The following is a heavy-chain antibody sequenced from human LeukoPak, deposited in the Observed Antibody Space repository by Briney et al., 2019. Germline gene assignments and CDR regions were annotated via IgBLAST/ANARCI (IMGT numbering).Heavy chain of an antibody. CDR2: IRYDGSNK. D-gene: IGHD3-22*01. Sequence: GGSLRLSCAASGFTFSSYGMHWVRQAPGKGLEWVAFIRYDGSNKYYADSVKGRFTISRDNSKNTLYLQMNSLRAEDTAVYYCAKDRLHYYDSSGYHYFDYWGQGTLVTVSS. CDR3: AKDRLHYYDSSGYHYFDY. CDR1: GFTFSSYG. V-gene: IGHV3-30*02. J-gene: IGHJ4*02.